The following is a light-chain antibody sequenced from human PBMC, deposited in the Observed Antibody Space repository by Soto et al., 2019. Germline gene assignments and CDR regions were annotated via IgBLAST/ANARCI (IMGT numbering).Light chain of an antibody. CDR2: EVS. V-gene: IGLV2-14*01. Sequence: QSALTQPASVSGSPGQSITISCTGTSSDVGGYNYVSWYQHHPGKAPKVMIYEVSHRPSGVSDRFSGSKSGNTASLTISGLQAEDEADYYCSSYTTSSALVVFGGGTQLTVL. CDR1: SSDVGGYNY. CDR3: SSYTTSSALVV. J-gene: IGLJ2*01.